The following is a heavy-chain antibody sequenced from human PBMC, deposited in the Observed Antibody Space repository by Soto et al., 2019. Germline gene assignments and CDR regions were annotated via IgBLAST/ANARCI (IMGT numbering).Heavy chain of an antibody. V-gene: IGHV4-4*02. CDR2: IYHSGST. CDR1: GGSIRRNNW. CDR3: ALVHRYCCRGYPPGH. Sequence: PSETLCLTYGGSGGSIRRNNWWRCGRQPPGKGLEWIGEIYHSGSTNYNPSLKSRVTISIDKSKDQFSLKLSSVTAADTAVYYCALVHRYCCRGYPPGHRGQRTSVPVSS. D-gene: IGHD2-2*01. J-gene: IGHJ1*01.